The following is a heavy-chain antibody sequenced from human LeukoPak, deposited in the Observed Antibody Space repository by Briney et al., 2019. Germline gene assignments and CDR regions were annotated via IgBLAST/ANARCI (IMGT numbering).Heavy chain of an antibody. CDR3: ARGGPEANLSGLGFDI. CDR2: IIPIFGTA. D-gene: IGHD1-14*01. CDR1: GGTFSSYA. Sequence: GASVKVSCKASGGTFSSYAISWVRQAPGQGLEWMGGIIPIFGTANYAQKFQGRVTITTDESTSTAYMELSSLRSEDTAVYYCARGGPEANLSGLGFDIWGQGTMVTVSS. V-gene: IGHV1-69*05. J-gene: IGHJ3*02.